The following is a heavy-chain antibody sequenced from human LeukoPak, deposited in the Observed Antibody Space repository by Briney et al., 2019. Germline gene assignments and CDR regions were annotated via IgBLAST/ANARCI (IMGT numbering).Heavy chain of an antibody. J-gene: IGHJ4*02. Sequence: PSETLSLTCAVYGGSFSGYYWSWIRQPPGKGLEWIGEINHSGSTNYNPSLKSRVTISVDTSKNQFSLKLSSVTAADTAVYYCARGRNYYDSSGYYSPFDYWGQGTLVTVSS. CDR1: GGSFSGYY. CDR2: INHSGST. V-gene: IGHV4-34*01. D-gene: IGHD3-22*01. CDR3: ARGRNYYDSSGYYSPFDY.